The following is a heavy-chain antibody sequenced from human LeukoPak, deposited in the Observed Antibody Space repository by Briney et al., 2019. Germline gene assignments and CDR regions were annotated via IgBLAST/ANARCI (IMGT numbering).Heavy chain of an antibody. J-gene: IGHJ5*02. Sequence: GGSLRLSCAASGFTFSGYSMNWVRQAPGKGLEWVSSISSSSSYIYYADSVKGRFTISRDNAKNSLYLQMNSLRAEDTAVYYCARDRSRSSWYQNWFDPWGQGTLVTVSS. CDR3: ARDRSRSSWYQNWFDP. CDR2: ISSSSSYI. V-gene: IGHV3-21*01. D-gene: IGHD6-13*01. CDR1: GFTFSGYS.